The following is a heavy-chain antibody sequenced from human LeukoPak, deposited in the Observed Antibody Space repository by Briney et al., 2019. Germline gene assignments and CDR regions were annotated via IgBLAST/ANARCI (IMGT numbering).Heavy chain of an antibody. CDR1: GDSVSSNTAS. J-gene: IGHJ4*02. CDR2: TYYRSKWYN. Sequence: SQTLSLTCAISGDSVSSNTASWNWIRQSPSRGLEWLGRTYYRSKWYNEYAVSVKSRISINADTSKNHFSLQLSSVIPEDTAAYYCTRDFDYWGQGTLVTVSS. V-gene: IGHV6-1*01. CDR3: TRDFDY.